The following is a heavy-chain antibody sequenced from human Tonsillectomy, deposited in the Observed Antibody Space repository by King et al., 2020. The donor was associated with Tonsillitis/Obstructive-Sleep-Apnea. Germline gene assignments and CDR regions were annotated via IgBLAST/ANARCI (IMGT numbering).Heavy chain of an antibody. CDR1: GFTFSYYY. V-gene: IGHV3-11*05. CDR2: SSSSSSST. J-gene: IGHJ6*03. D-gene: IGHD4-17*01. CDR3: ARSIGARDYGDYGVGYYYYMDV. Sequence: VQLVESGGGLVKPGGSLRLSCAASGFTFSYYYMSWIRQAPGHGLECVSYSSSSSSSTNYADAVKGRFTISRDNAKNSLYLQMNSLRAEDTAVYYSARSIGARDYGDYGVGYYYYMDVWGKGTTVTVSS.